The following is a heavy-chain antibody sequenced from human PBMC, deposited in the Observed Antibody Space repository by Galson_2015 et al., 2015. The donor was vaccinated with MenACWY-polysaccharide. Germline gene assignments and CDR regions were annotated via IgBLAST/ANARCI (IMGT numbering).Heavy chain of an antibody. CDR3: ARDPVDGSGHFDY. CDR1: GFTFSSYW. V-gene: IGHV3-74*01. CDR2: IKGDGSSI. Sequence: LRLSCAASGFTFSSYWLHWVRQVPGKGLMWVSRIKGDGSSIIYADSVKGRFTISRDNTKNTVWLQMNSLRVEDTAVYYCARDPVDGSGHFDYWGQGTLVTVSS. J-gene: IGHJ4*02. D-gene: IGHD6-19*01.